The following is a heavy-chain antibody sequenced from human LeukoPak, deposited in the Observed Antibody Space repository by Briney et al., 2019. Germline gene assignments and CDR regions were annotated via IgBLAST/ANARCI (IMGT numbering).Heavy chain of an antibody. CDR1: GFTFSSYA. D-gene: IGHD6-19*01. CDR2: ISGSGGST. Sequence: QPGGSLRLSCAASGFTFSSYAMSWVRQAPGKGLEWVSAISGSGGSTYYADSVKGRFTISRDNSKNTLYLQMNSLRAEDTAVYYCAKDPFSGYSSGWDRLGWGQGTLVTVSS. V-gene: IGHV3-23*01. CDR3: AKDPFSGYSSGWDRLG. J-gene: IGHJ4*02.